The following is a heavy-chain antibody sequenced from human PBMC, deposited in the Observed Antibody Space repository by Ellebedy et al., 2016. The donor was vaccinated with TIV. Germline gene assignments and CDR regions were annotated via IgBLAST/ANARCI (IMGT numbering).Heavy chain of an antibody. CDR3: AREHMTSTGSPLDY. CDR2: ISYDGSHR. Sequence: PGGSLRLSCAASGFTFSDHYMDWVRQAPGKGLEWVAIISYDGSHRYYADSVKGRFTISRDISKNTLYLQMNSLRAEDTAVYYCAREHMTSTGSPLDYWGQGTLVTVSS. D-gene: IGHD1-1*01. V-gene: IGHV3-30-3*01. J-gene: IGHJ4*02. CDR1: GFTFSDHY.